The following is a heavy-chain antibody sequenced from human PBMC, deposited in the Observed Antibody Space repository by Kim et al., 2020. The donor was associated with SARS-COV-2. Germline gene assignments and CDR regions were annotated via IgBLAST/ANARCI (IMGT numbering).Heavy chain of an antibody. CDR1: GGSISSSSYY. D-gene: IGHD6-19*01. V-gene: IGHV4-39*01. J-gene: IGHJ4*02. Sequence: SETLSLTCTVSGGSISSSSYYWGWIRQPPGKGLEWIGSIYSSGNTYYNPSLKSRVTISVDTSKNQFSLKLSSVTAADTAVYYCARHVSVGYSRGRPLYYFDFWGQGTLVPVS. CDR2: IYSSGNT. CDR3: ARHVSVGYSRGRPLYYFDF.